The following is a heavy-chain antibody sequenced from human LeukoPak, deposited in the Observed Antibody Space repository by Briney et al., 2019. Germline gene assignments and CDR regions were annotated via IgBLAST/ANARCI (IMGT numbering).Heavy chain of an antibody. Sequence: ASVKVSCKASGYTFTAYYMHWVRQAPGQGLEWLGWINPNTGGTDYAQKFQGRVTTTRDTSISTVYMELSSLRSDDTAFYYCARDRGSDYWGQGTLVTVSS. V-gene: IGHV1-2*02. CDR3: ARDRGSDY. CDR1: GYTFTAYY. D-gene: IGHD3-10*01. J-gene: IGHJ4*02. CDR2: INPNTGGT.